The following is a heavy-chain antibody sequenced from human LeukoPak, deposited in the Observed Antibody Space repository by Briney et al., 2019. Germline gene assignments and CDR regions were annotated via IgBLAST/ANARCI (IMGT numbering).Heavy chain of an antibody. D-gene: IGHD3-22*01. CDR1: GFTFSSYS. J-gene: IGHJ4*02. CDR3: AVLDSGGFPDY. CDR2: ISSSSTYI. Sequence: GGSLRLSCAASGFTFSSYSMNWVRQAPGKGLEWVSSISSSSTYIYYADSVKGRFTISRDNAKNSLYLQMNSLRAEDTAVYCCAVLDSGGFPDYWGQGTLVTVSS. V-gene: IGHV3-21*01.